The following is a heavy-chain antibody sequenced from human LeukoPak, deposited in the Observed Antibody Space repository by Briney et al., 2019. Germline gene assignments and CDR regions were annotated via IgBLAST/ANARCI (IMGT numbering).Heavy chain of an antibody. Sequence: GSLRLSCAASGFTFSSYGMHWVRQAPGKGLEWVAFIRYDGSNKYYADSVKGRFTISRDNPKNTLYLQMNSLRAEDTAVYYCATYGVVLSATDFWGQGTLVTVSS. CDR1: GFTFSSYG. CDR2: IRYDGSNK. CDR3: ATYGVVLSATDF. J-gene: IGHJ4*02. V-gene: IGHV3-30*02. D-gene: IGHD2-15*01.